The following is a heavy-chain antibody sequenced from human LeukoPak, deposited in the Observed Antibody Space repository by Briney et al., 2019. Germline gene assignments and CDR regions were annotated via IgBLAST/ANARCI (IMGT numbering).Heavy chain of an antibody. CDR2: INHSGST. CDR3: ARGRRKQQLARRGASETYYYHMDV. Sequence: SETLSLTCAVYGGSFSGYYWSWIRQPPGKGLEWIGEINHSGSTNYNPSLKSRVTISVDTSKNQFSLKLSSVTAADTAVYYCARGRRKQQLARRGASETYYYHMDVWGKGTTVTVSS. V-gene: IGHV4-34*01. CDR1: GGSFSGYY. D-gene: IGHD6-13*01. J-gene: IGHJ6*03.